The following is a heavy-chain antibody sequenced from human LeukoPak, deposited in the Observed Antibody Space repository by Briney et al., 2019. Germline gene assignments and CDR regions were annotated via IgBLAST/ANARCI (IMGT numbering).Heavy chain of an antibody. CDR1: GGTFSSYA. Sequence: SVKVSCKASGGTFSSYAISWVRQAPGQGLEWMGGIIPIFGTANYAQKFQGRVTITADESTSTACMELSSLRSEDTAVYYCARVGQILAYCGGDCYENWFDPWGQGTLVTVSS. CDR3: ARVGQILAYCGGDCYENWFDP. J-gene: IGHJ5*02. CDR2: IIPIFGTA. D-gene: IGHD2-21*02. V-gene: IGHV1-69*13.